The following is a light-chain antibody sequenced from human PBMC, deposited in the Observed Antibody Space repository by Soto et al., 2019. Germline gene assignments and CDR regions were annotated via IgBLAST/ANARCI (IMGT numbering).Light chain of an antibody. CDR3: CSYAGSYTFARNV. V-gene: IGLV2-11*01. J-gene: IGLJ1*01. Sequence: QSALTQPRSVSGSPGQSVTISCTGTSSDVAIYNYISWYRQHPGEAPKLMIHDVSERPSGVPDRFSGSKSGNTASLTISGLQAEDEADYYCCSYAGSYTFARNVFGTGTKVTVL. CDR2: DVS. CDR1: SSDVAIYNY.